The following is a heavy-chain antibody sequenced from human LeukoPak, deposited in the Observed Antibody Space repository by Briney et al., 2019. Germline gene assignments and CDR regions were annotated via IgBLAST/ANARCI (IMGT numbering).Heavy chain of an antibody. D-gene: IGHD6-19*01. Sequence: ASVKVSPHPSARPFTSYAISWVPQAPGQGLEWMGGLIPIFGTANYAQKFQGRVTITADESTGTAYMELSSLRSEDTAMYYCARAPYSSGGSTNYYYYYYMDVWGKGTTVTVSS. J-gene: IGHJ6*03. CDR1: ARPFTSYA. CDR3: ARAPYSSGGSTNYYYYYYMDV. V-gene: IGHV1-69*13. CDR2: LIPIFGTA.